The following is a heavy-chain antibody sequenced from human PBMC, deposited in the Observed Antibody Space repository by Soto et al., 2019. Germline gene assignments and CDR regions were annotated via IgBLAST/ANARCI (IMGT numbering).Heavy chain of an antibody. CDR3: ARVSAGTTTSYAY. CDR1: GFTFRSYW. J-gene: IGHJ4*02. Sequence: PGGSLRLSCAASGFTFRSYWVSWVRQTPGKGLEWVANIKQDGSEKYYVDSVKGRFTISRDNAKKSLYLQMNSLRAEDTAVYYCARVSAGTTTSYAYWGQGTMVAVSS. CDR2: IKQDGSEK. D-gene: IGHD1-7*01. V-gene: IGHV3-7*03.